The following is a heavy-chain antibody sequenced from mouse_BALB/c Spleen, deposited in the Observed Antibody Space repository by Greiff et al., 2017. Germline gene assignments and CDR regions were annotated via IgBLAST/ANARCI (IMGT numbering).Heavy chain of an antibody. D-gene: IGHD1-2*01. CDR3: ARSAITTAYAMDY. J-gene: IGHJ4*01. Sequence: QVQLQQSGPELVKPGASVRISCKASGYTFTSYYIHWVKQRPGQGLEWIGWIYPGNVNTKYNEKFKGKATLTADKSSSTAYMQLSSLTSEDSAVYVCARSAITTAYAMDYWGQGTSVTVSS. V-gene: IGHV1S56*01. CDR1: GYTFTSYY. CDR2: IYPGNVNT.